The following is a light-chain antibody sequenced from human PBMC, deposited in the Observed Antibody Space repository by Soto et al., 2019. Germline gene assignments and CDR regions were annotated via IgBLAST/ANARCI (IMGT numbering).Light chain of an antibody. J-gene: IGKJ4*01. V-gene: IGKV3-11*01. CDR1: QSVSSY. Sequence: EMILTQSPATVSLSPMERATLSCMASQSVSSYLAWYQQKPGQAPRLLIYDASNRATGIPARFSGSGSGTDFTLTISSLEPEDFAVYYCQQRSNWPPSLTFGGGTKVDI. CDR3: QQRSNWPPSLT. CDR2: DAS.